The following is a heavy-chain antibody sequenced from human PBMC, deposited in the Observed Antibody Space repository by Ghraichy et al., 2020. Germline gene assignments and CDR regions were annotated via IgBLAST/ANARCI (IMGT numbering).Heavy chain of an antibody. CDR1: GFTFTGYG. CDR2: ITSSSRTI. Sequence: GGSLRLSCVGSGFTFTGYGLNWVRQSPGKGLEWVSYITSSSRTISYADSVKGRFTISRDNAQNSLYLQMNSLRDEDTAVYYCARASRVVRFFYYDGMDVWGRGTTVPVSS. CDR3: ARASRVVRFFYYDGMDV. J-gene: IGHJ6*02. V-gene: IGHV3-48*02. D-gene: IGHD2-21*01.